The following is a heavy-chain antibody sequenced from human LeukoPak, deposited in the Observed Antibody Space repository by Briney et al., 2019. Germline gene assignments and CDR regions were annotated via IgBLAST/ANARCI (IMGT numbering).Heavy chain of an antibody. V-gene: IGHV4-31*03. CDR3: AREGQRHLFDS. J-gene: IGHJ4*02. D-gene: IGHD1-1*01. CDR2: IYYTGSA. CDR1: GASIGSGGFY. Sequence: SQTLSLTCTVSGASIGSGGFYWTWIRQHAGEGLEWIGYIYYTGSAEYNPSLKSRVTLSVDPSGSHFSLNLTSVTAADTAVYCAREGQRHLFDSWGQGTLVTVSA.